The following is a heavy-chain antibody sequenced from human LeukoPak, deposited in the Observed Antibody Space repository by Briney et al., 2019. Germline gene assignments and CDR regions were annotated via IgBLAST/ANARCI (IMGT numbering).Heavy chain of an antibody. CDR2: IYYSGST. V-gene: IGHV4-59*01. CDR3: ARGIGIAVAQWRVLFDY. D-gene: IGHD6-19*01. CDR1: GGSISSYY. Sequence: SETLSLTCTVSGGSISSYYWSWLRQPPGKGLEWIGYIYYSGSTNYNPSLKSRVTISVDTSKNQFSLKLSSVTAADTAVYYCARGIGIAVAQWRVLFDYWGQGTLVTVSS. J-gene: IGHJ4*02.